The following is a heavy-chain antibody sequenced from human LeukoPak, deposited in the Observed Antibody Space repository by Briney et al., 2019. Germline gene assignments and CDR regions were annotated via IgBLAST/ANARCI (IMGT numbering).Heavy chain of an antibody. V-gene: IGHV3-74*01. Sequence: GGSLRLSCAASGLTLSNYWMHWVRQVPGKGRVWVSRINMDGSSTNYAYSVKGRFMISRDNPKTTLYLQMNSLRVEDTAVYYCATSLVGATVYWGQGTLVTVSS. CDR2: INMDGSST. J-gene: IGHJ4*02. CDR3: ATSLVGATVY. D-gene: IGHD2-15*01. CDR1: GLTLSNYW.